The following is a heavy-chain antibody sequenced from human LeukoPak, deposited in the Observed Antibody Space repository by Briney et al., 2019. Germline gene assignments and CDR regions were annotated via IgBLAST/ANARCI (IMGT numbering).Heavy chain of an antibody. CDR1: GGSISSGDYY. Sequence: SETLSLTCTVSGGSISSGDYYWSWIHQPPGKGLEWIGYIYYSGSTYYNPSLKSRVTISVDTSKNQFSLKLSSVTAADTAVYYCARTLYGSGSYYLWGQGTLVTVSS. D-gene: IGHD3-10*01. J-gene: IGHJ4*02. CDR3: ARTLYGSGSYYL. V-gene: IGHV4-30-4*01. CDR2: IYYSGST.